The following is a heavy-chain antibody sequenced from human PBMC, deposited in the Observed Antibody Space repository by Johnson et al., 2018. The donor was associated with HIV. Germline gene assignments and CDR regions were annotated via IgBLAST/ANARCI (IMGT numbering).Heavy chain of an antibody. CDR1: GFTFSNFG. D-gene: IGHD6-19*01. CDR3: ARERGYSSVLWKLSEDTFDI. Sequence: QVLLVESGGGVVQPGRSLRLSCAASGFTFSNFGIHWVRQAPGKGLQWVAVIGFDGTNKYYADSLKGRFTISRDNYKNTLYLQINSLRAEDTAVYYCARERGYSSVLWKLSEDTFDIWGQGTMVTVSS. J-gene: IGHJ3*02. V-gene: IGHV3-33*08. CDR2: IGFDGTNK.